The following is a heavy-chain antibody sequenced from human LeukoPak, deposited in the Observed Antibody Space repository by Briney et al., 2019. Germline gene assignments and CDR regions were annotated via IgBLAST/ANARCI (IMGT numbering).Heavy chain of an antibody. CDR3: ASEPDCSSTSCPTPSVSY. CDR2: INPSGGST. CDR1: GFTFTTYY. V-gene: IGHV1-46*01. Sequence: ASVKVSCKASGFTFTTYYMHWVRQAPGQGLEWMGIINPSGGSTSYAQKFQGRVTMTRDTSTSTVYMELSSLRSEDTAVYYCASEPDCSSTSCPTPSVSYWGQGTLVTVSS. D-gene: IGHD2-2*01. J-gene: IGHJ4*02.